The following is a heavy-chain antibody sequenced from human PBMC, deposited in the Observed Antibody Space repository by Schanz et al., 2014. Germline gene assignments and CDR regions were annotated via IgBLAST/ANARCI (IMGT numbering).Heavy chain of an antibody. Sequence: QGQLVESGGGVVQPGRSLRLSCAASGFTFSSYAMHWVRQAPGKGLEWVAVMSYDGSNKYYADSVKGRFTISRDTPKNTLYVQMNSLKTEDTAVYYCTTVERITIFEVVPYYYYYMDVWGKGTTVTVSS. V-gene: IGHV3-30-3*01. J-gene: IGHJ6*03. D-gene: IGHD3-3*01. CDR3: TTVERITIFEVVPYYYYYMDV. CDR2: MSYDGSNK. CDR1: GFTFSSYA.